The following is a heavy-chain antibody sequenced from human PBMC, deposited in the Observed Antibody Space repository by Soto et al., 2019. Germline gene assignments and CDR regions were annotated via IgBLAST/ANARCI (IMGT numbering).Heavy chain of an antibody. CDR1: GGSISSSSYY. J-gene: IGHJ4*02. CDR2: IYYSGST. V-gene: IGHV4-39*01. D-gene: IGHD5-12*01. Sequence: PSETLSLTCTVSGGSISSSSYYWGWIRQPPGKGLEWIGSIYYSGSTYYNPSLKSRVTISVDTSKNQFSLKLSSVTAADTAVYYCASRRGYSGYESLDYWGQGTLVTVSS. CDR3: ASRRGYSGYESLDY.